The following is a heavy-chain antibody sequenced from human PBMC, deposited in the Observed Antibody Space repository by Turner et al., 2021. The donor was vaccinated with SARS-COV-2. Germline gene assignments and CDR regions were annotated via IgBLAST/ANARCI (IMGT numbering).Heavy chain of an antibody. CDR1: GGSISSSSYY. Sequence: QLQLQESGPGLVKPSETLSLTCSVSGGSISSSSYYWGWIRQPPGKGPVWIGSGYYRGNTYYNPSLESRVTISVDTSNNQFSLKLNSVTAADTAVYYCARVKSTVTTYYYYYMDVWGKGTTVTVSS. CDR3: ARVKSTVTTYYYYYMDV. CDR2: GYYRGNT. D-gene: IGHD4-4*01. J-gene: IGHJ6*03. V-gene: IGHV4-39*01.